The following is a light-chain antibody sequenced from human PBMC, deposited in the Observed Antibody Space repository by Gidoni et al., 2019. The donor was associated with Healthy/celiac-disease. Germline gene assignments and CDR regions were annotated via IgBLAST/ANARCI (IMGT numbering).Light chain of an antibody. CDR1: SLRSYY. CDR3: NSRDSSGNPVV. J-gene: IGLJ2*01. CDR2: GKN. Sequence: SSELTQDPAVSVALGQTVRIKCQGDSLRSYYASWYQQKPGQAPVLVIYGKNNRPSGIPDRFSGSSSGNTASLTITGAQAEDEADYYCNSRDSSGNPVVFGGGTKLTVL. V-gene: IGLV3-19*01.